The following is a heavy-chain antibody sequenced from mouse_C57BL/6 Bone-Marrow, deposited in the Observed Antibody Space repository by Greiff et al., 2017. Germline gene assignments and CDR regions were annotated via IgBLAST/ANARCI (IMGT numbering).Heavy chain of an antibody. CDR3: ARGKVSSGYPFAY. CDR1: GFSLSTSGMG. V-gene: IGHV8-12*01. D-gene: IGHD3-2*02. CDR2: ISWGDDK. J-gene: IGHJ3*01. Sequence: QVTLKVSVPGILQSSQTLSLSCSFSGFSLSTSGMGVSWLRQPSGKGLEWLAHISWGDDKRYTPSLKSRLTISKDTSRNQVFLKINSVNTADTAIYLCARGKVSSGYPFAYLGQRPLVPIP.